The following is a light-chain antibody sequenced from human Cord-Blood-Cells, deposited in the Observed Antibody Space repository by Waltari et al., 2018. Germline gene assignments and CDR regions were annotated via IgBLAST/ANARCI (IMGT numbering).Light chain of an antibody. V-gene: IGLV3-21*04. Sequence: SYVLTQPPSVSVAPGKTARITCGGNNLGSKSVHWYQQKPGQAPVLVIYYDSDRPSGIPERFSGSNSGNMATLTISRVEAGDEADYYCQVWDSSSDHWVFGGGTKLTVL. J-gene: IGLJ3*02. CDR3: QVWDSSSDHWV. CDR1: NLGSKS. CDR2: YDS.